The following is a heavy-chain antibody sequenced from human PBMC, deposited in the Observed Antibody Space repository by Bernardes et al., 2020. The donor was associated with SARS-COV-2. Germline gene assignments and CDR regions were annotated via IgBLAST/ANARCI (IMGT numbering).Heavy chain of an antibody. D-gene: IGHD2-21*01. CDR3: ARQAVRQIGFN. CDR2: ISGGSGYI. CDR1: GFTFNAYS. J-gene: IGHJ4*02. V-gene: IGHV3-21*01. Sequence: GGSLRLSCAASGFTFNAYSVNWVRQAPGKGLEWLSSISGGSGYIYYADSVKGRFTISTDNAKNLLFLEMNSLRADDTAVYYCARQAVRQIGFNWGQGALVTVSS.